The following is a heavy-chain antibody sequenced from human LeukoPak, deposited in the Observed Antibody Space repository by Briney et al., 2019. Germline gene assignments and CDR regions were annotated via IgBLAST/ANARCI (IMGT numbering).Heavy chain of an antibody. D-gene: IGHD5-18*01. CDR1: GYTFTSYA. V-gene: IGHV7-4-1*02. J-gene: IGHJ4*02. CDR3: ALRGYSYGDFDY. Sequence: ASVKVSCKASGYTFTSYAMNWVRQAPGQGLEWMGWINTNTGNPTYVQGFTGRFVFSLDTPVSTAYLQISSLKAEDTAVYYCALRGYSYGDFDYWGQGTLVTVSS. CDR2: INTNTGNP.